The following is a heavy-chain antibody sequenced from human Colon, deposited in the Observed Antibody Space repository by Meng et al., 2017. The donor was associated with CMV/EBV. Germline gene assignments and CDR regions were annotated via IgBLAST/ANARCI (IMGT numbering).Heavy chain of an antibody. V-gene: IGHV4-31*03. CDR2: VYYSGST. J-gene: IGHJ5*02. CDR1: GGSISSGGYY. Sequence: CTASGGSISSGGYYWSWIRQHPGKGLAWIGYVYYSGSTYYNPSLKSRVTISVDTSKNQFSLKLSSVTAADTAVYYCARAEEGWFDPWGQGTLVTVSS. CDR3: ARAEEGWFDP.